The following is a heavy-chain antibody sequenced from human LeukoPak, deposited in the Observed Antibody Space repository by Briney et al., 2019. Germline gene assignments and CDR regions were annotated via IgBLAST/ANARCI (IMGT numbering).Heavy chain of an antibody. CDR2: INPNSGGP. CDR3: ARDRYYGSGTYYGETTIFDY. CDR1: GDTFTGYY. J-gene: IGHJ4*02. V-gene: IGHV1-2*02. Sequence: ASVKVSCKASGDTFTGYYIQWVRQAPGQGLEWMGWINPNSGGPIYAQKFQGRVTMTRDTSISTAYMELSRLRSDDTAVYYCARDRYYGSGTYYGETTIFDYWGQGTLVTVSS. D-gene: IGHD3-10*01.